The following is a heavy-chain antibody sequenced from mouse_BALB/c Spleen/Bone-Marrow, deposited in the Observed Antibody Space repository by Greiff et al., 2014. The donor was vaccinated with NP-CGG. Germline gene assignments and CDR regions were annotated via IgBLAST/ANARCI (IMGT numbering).Heavy chain of an antibody. CDR3: ARSAYYGSSYGAMDY. V-gene: IGHV1-82*01. Sequence: VQVVESGPELVKPGASVKISCTGSGYAFSSSWMNWVKQRPGQGLEWIGRIYPGDGDTNSNGRFKGKATLTADRSSNTAYMQLSSLTSVDSAVYFCARSAYYGSSYGAMDYWGQGTPVTVSS. CDR1: GYAFSSSW. D-gene: IGHD1-1*01. CDR2: IYPGDGDT. J-gene: IGHJ4*01.